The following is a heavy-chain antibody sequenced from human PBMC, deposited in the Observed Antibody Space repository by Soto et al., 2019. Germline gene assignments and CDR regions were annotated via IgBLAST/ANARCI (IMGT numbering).Heavy chain of an antibody. CDR1: GFTFSSYA. J-gene: IGHJ5*02. V-gene: IGHV3-30-3*01. CDR3: ARDLAAWFDP. Sequence: QVQLVESGGGVVQPGRSLRLSCAASGFTFSSYAMHWVRQAPGKGLEWVAVISYDGSNKYYADSVKGRFTISRDNSKNTLYLQMNSLRAEDTAVYYCARDLAAWFDPWGKGTLVTVSS. CDR2: ISYDGSNK.